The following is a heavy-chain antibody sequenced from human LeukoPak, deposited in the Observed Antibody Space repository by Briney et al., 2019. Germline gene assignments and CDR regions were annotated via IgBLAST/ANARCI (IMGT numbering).Heavy chain of an antibody. CDR3: ARGRGYSYGYYNY. V-gene: IGHV4-59*01. J-gene: IGHJ4*02. D-gene: IGHD5-18*01. CDR2: IYYSGST. CDR1: GGSISSYY. Sequence: SETLSLTCTVSGGSISSYYWSWIRQPPGQGLEWIGYIYYSGSTNYNPSLKSRVTISVDTSENQFSLKLSSVTAADTAVYYCARGRGYSYGYYNYWGQGTLGTVS.